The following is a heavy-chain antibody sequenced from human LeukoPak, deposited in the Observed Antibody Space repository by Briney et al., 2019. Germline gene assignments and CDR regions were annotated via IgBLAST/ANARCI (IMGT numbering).Heavy chain of an antibody. Sequence: ASVTVSCKTSGYTFTTYAIHWVCQAPGDRLEWMGCFNVGHGNTEYSERFQGRVTITTDASATTHFMELSSLRSEDAAVYYCASQYYYGPTGYYGGFDYWGQGTPVTVSS. CDR1: GYTFTTYA. V-gene: IGHV1-3*01. CDR3: ASQYYYGPTGYYGGFDY. CDR2: FNVGHGNT. J-gene: IGHJ4*02. D-gene: IGHD3-22*01.